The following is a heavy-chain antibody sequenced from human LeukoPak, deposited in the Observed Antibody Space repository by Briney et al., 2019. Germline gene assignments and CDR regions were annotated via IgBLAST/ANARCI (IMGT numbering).Heavy chain of an antibody. Sequence: PGRSLGLSCAASGFTFSSYAMHWVRQAPGKGLEWVAVISYDGRNKYYADSVKGRFTISRDNSKNTLYLQMNSLRAEDTAVYYCARDLLLYDSSGYYSYWGQGTLVTVSS. CDR3: ARDLLLYDSSGYYSY. D-gene: IGHD3-22*01. J-gene: IGHJ4*02. CDR1: GFTFSSYA. V-gene: IGHV3-30*04. CDR2: ISYDGRNK.